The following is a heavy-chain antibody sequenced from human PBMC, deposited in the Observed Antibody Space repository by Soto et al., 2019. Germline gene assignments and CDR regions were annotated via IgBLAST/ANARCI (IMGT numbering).Heavy chain of an antibody. CDR2: IGGSGGYK. D-gene: IGHD3-22*01. Sequence: EVQLLESGGGLVQPGGSLRLSCAASGFFFSSYAMSWVRQAPGKGLEWVSGIGGSGGYKSYADSVKGRFTISRDNSKNTLYLQMESLGAEDTAVYYCARDPPLSTIVVVGVDDFWGQGTLVTVSS. CDR3: ARDPPLSTIVVVGVDDF. J-gene: IGHJ4*02. V-gene: IGHV3-23*01. CDR1: GFFFSSYA.